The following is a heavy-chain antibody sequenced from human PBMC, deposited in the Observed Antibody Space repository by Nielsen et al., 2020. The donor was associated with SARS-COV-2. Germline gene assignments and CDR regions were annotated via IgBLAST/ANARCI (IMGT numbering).Heavy chain of an antibody. CDR3: ARLGDYFSKYYYYGMDV. Sequence: ASVTVSCKASGYTFTSYDINWVRQATGQGLEWMGWMNPNSGNTGYAQKFQGRVTMTRNTSISTAYMELSSLRSEDTAVYYCARLGDYFSKYYYYGMDVWGQGTTVTVSS. J-gene: IGHJ6*02. V-gene: IGHV1-8*01. D-gene: IGHD4-17*01. CDR1: GYTFTSYD. CDR2: MNPNSGNT.